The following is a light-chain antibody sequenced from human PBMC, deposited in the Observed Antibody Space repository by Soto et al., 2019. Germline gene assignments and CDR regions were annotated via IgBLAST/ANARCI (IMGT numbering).Light chain of an antibody. CDR2: DVN. V-gene: IGLV2-11*01. CDR3: CSYAGRYSYI. Sequence: QSALTQPRSVSGSPGQSVTISCTGTSRNVGGYDYVSWYQHHTGKAPKLIIYDVNKRPSGVPDRFSGSKSGNTASLTISGLQAEDEAEYYCCSYAGRYSYIFGTGTKLTVL. CDR1: SRNVGGYDY. J-gene: IGLJ1*01.